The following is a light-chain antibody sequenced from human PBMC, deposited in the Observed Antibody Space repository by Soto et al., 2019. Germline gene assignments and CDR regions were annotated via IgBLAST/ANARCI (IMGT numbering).Light chain of an antibody. V-gene: IGKV3-20*01. CDR1: QSVSSSY. CDR2: GAS. Sequence: EIVLTQSPGTLSLSPGERATLSCRASQSVSSSYLAWYQQKPGQAPRLLIYGASSRATGIPDRFSGSGSGTDFTLTISRLEPEDFAVYICQHFGSSGLTFGGGTKVEIK. CDR3: QHFGSSGLT. J-gene: IGKJ4*01.